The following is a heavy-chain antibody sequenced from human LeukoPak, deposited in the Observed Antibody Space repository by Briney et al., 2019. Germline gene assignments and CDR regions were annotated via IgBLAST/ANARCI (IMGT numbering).Heavy chain of an antibody. D-gene: IGHD3-10*01. J-gene: IGHJ4*02. CDR1: GFTFSSYG. Sequence: RPGGSLRLSCAAPGFTFSSYGMHWVRQAPGKGLEWVAFIRYDGSNKYYADSVKGRFTISRDNSKNTLYLQMNSLRAEDTAVYYCAKDLDYYGSGSYYSPDYWGQGTLVTVSS. CDR2: IRYDGSNK. CDR3: AKDLDYYGSGSYYSPDY. V-gene: IGHV3-30*02.